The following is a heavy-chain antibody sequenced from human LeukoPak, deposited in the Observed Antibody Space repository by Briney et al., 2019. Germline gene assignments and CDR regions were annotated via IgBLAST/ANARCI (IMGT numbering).Heavy chain of an antibody. V-gene: IGHV3-33*01. CDR2: IWYDGSNK. CDR3: ARDLTYYYDSSGYYGFDY. J-gene: IGHJ4*02. D-gene: IGHD3-22*01. Sequence: GGSLRLSCAASGFTFSSYGMHWVRQAPGKGLEWVAVIWYDGSNKYYADSVKGRFTISRDSSKNTLYLQMNSLRAEDTAVYYCARDLTYYYDSSGYYGFDYWGQGTLVTVSS. CDR1: GFTFSSYG.